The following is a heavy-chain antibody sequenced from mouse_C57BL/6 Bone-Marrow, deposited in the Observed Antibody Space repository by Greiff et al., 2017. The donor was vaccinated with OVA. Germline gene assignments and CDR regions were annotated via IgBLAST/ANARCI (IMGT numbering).Heavy chain of an antibody. V-gene: IGHV10-1*01. J-gene: IGHJ1*03. Sequence: EVKLVESGGGLVQPKGSLKLSCAASGFSFNTYAMNWVRQAPGKGLEWVARIRSKSNNYATYYADSVKDRFTISRDDSESMLYLQMNNLKTEDTAMYYCVGGVDWYFDVWGTGTTVTVSS. CDR2: IRSKSNNYAT. CDR1: GFSFNTYA. D-gene: IGHD1-1*01. CDR3: VGGVDWYFDV.